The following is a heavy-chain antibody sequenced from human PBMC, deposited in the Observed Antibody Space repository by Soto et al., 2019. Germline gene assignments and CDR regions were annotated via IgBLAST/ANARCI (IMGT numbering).Heavy chain of an antibody. Sequence: PSETLSLTCTVSGGSISSISYYWGWIRQPPGKGLEWIGSIYYSGSTYYNPSLKSRVTISVDTSKNHFSLKLSSVTAADTAVYYCARQFDWFGELLYSATSYYYGMDVWGQGTTVTVSS. CDR1: GGSISSISYY. V-gene: IGHV4-39*01. D-gene: IGHD3-10*01. CDR3: ARQFDWFGELLYSATSYYYGMDV. CDR2: IYYSGST. J-gene: IGHJ6*02.